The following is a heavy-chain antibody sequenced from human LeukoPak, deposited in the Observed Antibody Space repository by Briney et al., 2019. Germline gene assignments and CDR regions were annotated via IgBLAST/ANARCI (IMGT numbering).Heavy chain of an antibody. CDR3: ARVKVLRFLEWFLDF. V-gene: IGHV4-34*01. CDR1: GGSFSGYY. Sequence: PSETLSLTCAVYGGSFSGYYWSWIRQPPGKGLEWIGEINHSGSTNYIPSLKSRVSISVETSKNQFSLNLNSVTAADTAVYYCARVKVLRFLEWFLDFWGQGTLVTVSS. J-gene: IGHJ4*02. D-gene: IGHD3-3*01. CDR2: INHSGST.